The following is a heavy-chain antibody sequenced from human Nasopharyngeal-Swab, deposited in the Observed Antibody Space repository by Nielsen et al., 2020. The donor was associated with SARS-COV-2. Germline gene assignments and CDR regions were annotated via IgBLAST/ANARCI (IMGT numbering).Heavy chain of an antibody. V-gene: IGHV1-18*01. CDR1: GYTFTNYG. J-gene: IGHJ4*02. Sequence: ASVKVSCKASGYTFTNYGITWVRQAPGQGLEWMGWISTYNSNTNYRQKLQGRVTMTTDTSTSTAYMELRSLRSDDTVMYYCARDRRDVVVVVAAGGPDYWGQGTLVTVSS. CDR3: ARDRRDVVVVVAAGGPDY. CDR2: ISTYNSNT. D-gene: IGHD2-15*01.